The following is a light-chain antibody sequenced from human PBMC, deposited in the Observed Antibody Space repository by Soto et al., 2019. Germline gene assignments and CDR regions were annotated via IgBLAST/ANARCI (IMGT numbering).Light chain of an antibody. CDR1: QSITTF. J-gene: IGKJ1*01. V-gene: IGKV1-39*01. CDR3: QQNFSATWT. Sequence: DIQMTQSPTSLSASVGDRVTITCRASQSITTFLNWYQQKPGKAPELLIFGASRLQSGVPSRFSGGGSGTDFTLTISSLQPEDFASYHCQQNFSATWTFGQGTKVDIK. CDR2: GAS.